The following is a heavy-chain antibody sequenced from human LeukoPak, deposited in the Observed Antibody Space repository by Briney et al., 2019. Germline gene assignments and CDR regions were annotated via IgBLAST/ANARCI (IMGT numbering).Heavy chain of an antibody. J-gene: IGHJ4*02. CDR1: GITFSNYA. CDR3: AKLPTYDFWSGYYND. CDR2: ITASGGNT. V-gene: IGHV3-23*01. Sequence: GGSPRLSCVVSGITFSNYAMSWVRQAPGKGLEWVSGITASGGNTYYADPVKGRFTISRDNSNNILYLQMTSLRAEDTAVYYCAKLPTYDFWSGYYNDWGQGTLVTVSS. D-gene: IGHD3-3*01.